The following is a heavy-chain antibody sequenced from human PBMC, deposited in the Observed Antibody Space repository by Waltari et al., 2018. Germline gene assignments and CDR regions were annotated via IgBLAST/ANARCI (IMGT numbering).Heavy chain of an antibody. CDR1: GFNVSRNY. Sequence: EMQLVESGGGLIQPGEALGPPGAASGFNVSRNYMGWVRQAPGEGLKWVSILYSDGRTFYADSVKGRFTISRDNSKNTVYLEMNSLRAEDTAMYYCAREVYRSGGHWGQGTLVTVSS. D-gene: IGHD6-19*01. CDR2: LYSDGRT. J-gene: IGHJ4*02. CDR3: AREVYRSGGH. V-gene: IGHV3-53*01.